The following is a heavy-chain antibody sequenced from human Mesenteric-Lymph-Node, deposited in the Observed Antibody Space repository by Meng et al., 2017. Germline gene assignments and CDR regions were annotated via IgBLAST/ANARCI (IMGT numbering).Heavy chain of an antibody. D-gene: IGHD2/OR15-2a*01. CDR1: GGSFSGYY. V-gene: IGHV4-34*01. CDR2: INHSGST. Sequence: QVHIKQWGAGLLKPSETLSLTCAVYGGSFSGYYWSWIRQPPGKGLEWIGEINHSGSTNYNPSLKSRVTISVDTSKNQFSLKLSSVTAADTAVYYCARGFLSFVRVFDYWGQGTLVTVSS. J-gene: IGHJ4*02. CDR3: ARGFLSFVRVFDY.